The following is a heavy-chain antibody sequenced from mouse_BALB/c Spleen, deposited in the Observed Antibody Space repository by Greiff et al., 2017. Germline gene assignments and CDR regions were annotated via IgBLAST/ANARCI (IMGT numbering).Heavy chain of an antibody. D-gene: IGHD2-4*01. J-gene: IGHJ3*01. CDR1: GYSITSGYY. CDR2: ISYDGSN. Sequence: EVKLQESGPGLVKPSQSLSLTCSVTGYSITSGYYWNWIRQFPGNKLEWMGYISYDGSNNYNPSLKNRISITRDTSKNQFFLKLNSVTTEDTATYYCARGGLYYDWAYWGQGTLVTVSA. CDR3: ARGGLYYDWAY. V-gene: IGHV3-6*02.